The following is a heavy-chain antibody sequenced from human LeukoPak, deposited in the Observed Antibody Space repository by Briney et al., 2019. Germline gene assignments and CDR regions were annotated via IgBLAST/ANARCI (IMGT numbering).Heavy chain of an antibody. CDR2: IYSTGST. CDR1: GGTISSYY. D-gene: IGHD6-13*01. V-gene: IGHV4-4*07. CDR3: ARQIASAGTSGFDF. Sequence: SETLSLTCTVSGGTISSYYWSWVRQPAGKGLEWIGRIYSTGSTNYNPSLKSRVTMSVDTSKNQFSLTLRSVTAADTAVYYCARQIASAGTSGFDFWGQGALVTVSS. J-gene: IGHJ4*02.